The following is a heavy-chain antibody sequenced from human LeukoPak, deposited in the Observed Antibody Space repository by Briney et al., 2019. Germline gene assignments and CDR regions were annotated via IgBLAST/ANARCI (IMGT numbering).Heavy chain of an antibody. CDR3: ARHAYYSDSSGYYYDSSGYYYYFDY. V-gene: IGHV4-34*01. CDR1: GGSFSGYY. J-gene: IGHJ4*02. D-gene: IGHD3-22*01. Sequence: SETLSLTCAVYGGSFSGYYWSWIRQPPGKGLEWIGTIYYSGSTYYNPSLKSRVTISVDTSKNQFSLRLSSVTAADTAVYYCARHAYYSDSSGYYYDSSGYYYYFDYWGQGTLVTVSS. CDR2: IYYSGST.